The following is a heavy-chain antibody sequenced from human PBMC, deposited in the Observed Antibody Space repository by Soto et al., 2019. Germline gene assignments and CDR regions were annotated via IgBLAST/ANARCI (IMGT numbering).Heavy chain of an antibody. J-gene: IGHJ4*02. CDR1: GGSISSSSYY. D-gene: IGHD3-22*01. Sequence: SETLSLTCTVSGGSISSSSYYWSWIRQPPGKGLEWIGYIYYSGSTNYNPSLKSRVTISVDTSKNQFSLKLSSVTAADTAVYYCAREDSSGYYYDYWGQGTLVTVSS. CDR3: AREDSSGYYYDY. CDR2: IYYSGST. V-gene: IGHV4-61*01.